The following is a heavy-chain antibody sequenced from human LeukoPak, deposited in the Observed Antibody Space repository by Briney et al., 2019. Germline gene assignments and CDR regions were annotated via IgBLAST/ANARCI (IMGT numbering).Heavy chain of an antibody. CDR3: ARDRYELPTTFDY. D-gene: IGHD1-26*01. J-gene: IGHJ4*02. Sequence: PGRSLRLSCAASGFTFSSYAMHWVRQAPGKGLEWVAVISYDGSNKYYADSVKGRFTISRDNSKNTLYLQMNSLRAEDTAVYYCARDRYELPTTFDYWGQGTLVTVSS. CDR1: GFTFSSYA. CDR2: ISYDGSNK. V-gene: IGHV3-30-3*01.